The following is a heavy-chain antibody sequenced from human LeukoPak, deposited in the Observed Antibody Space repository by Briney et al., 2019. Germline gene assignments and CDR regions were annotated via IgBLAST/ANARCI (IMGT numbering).Heavy chain of an antibody. CDR2: ISAYNGNT. J-gene: IGHJ4*02. D-gene: IGHD6-6*01. Sequence: GASGKVSCKASGYSSTSYGIGWVRQAPGQGLEWMGWISAYNGNTKYAQKLQGRVNMTTDTSTSPAYMELRSLRSDDTAVYYCARTPEYSRTRLDSWGQKRLVAASS. CDR3: ARTPEYSRTRLDS. CDR1: GYSSTSYG. V-gene: IGHV1-18*01.